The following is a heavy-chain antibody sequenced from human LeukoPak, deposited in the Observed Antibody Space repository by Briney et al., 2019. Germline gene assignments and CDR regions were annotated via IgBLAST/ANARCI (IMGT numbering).Heavy chain of an antibody. CDR2: ISYDGSNK. D-gene: IGHD6-19*01. J-gene: IGHJ6*02. Sequence: GGSLRLSCAASGFTFSSYGMHWVRQAPGKGLEWVAVISYDGSNKYYADSVKGRFTISRDNSKNTLYLQMNSLRAEDTAVYYCAKGSYSSGVPLWYYYGMDVWGQGTTVTVSS. CDR3: AKGSYSSGVPLWYYYGMDV. CDR1: GFTFSSYG. V-gene: IGHV3-30*18.